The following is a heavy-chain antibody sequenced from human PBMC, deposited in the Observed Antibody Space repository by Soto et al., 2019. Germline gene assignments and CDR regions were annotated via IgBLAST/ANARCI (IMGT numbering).Heavy chain of an antibody. Sequence: SETLSLTCAVYGGSFSGYYWSWIRQPPGKGLEWIGEINHSGSTNYNPSLKSRVTISVDTSKNQFSLKLSSVTAADTAVYYCVRLTMVRGVHAYYYGMDVWGQGTTVTVSS. J-gene: IGHJ6*02. V-gene: IGHV4-34*01. CDR2: INHSGST. D-gene: IGHD3-10*01. CDR1: GGSFSGYY. CDR3: VRLTMVRGVHAYYYGMDV.